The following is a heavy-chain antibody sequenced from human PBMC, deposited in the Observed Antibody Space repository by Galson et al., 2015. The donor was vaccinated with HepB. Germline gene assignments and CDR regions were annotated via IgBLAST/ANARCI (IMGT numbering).Heavy chain of an antibody. CDR2: ISPYNGYA. CDR3: ARNDYDERDFDY. CDR1: GYTFTGYG. Sequence: SVKVSCKASGYTFTGYGIMWVRQAPGRGLEWMGWISPYNGYANYVEKFQGRVTITTDTSTRTAYMELRNLRFDDTAIYYCARNDYDERDFDYWDQGTLVTVSS. V-gene: IGHV1-18*01. J-gene: IGHJ4*02. D-gene: IGHD4-17*01.